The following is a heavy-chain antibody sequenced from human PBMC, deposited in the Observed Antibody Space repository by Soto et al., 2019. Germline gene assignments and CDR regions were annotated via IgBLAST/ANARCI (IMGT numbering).Heavy chain of an antibody. CDR3: ASPADRYSDDAFDI. Sequence: GGSLRLSCAASGFTFSNAWMSWVRQAPGKGLEWVSSISSSSSYIYYADSVKGRFTISRDNAKNSLYLQMNSLRAEDTAVYYCASPADRYSDDAFDIWGQGTMVTVSS. J-gene: IGHJ3*02. V-gene: IGHV3-21*01. CDR1: GFTFSNAW. D-gene: IGHD6-6*01. CDR2: ISSSSSYI.